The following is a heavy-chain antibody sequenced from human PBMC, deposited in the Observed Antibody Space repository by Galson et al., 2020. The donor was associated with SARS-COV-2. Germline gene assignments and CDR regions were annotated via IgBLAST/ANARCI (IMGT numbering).Heavy chain of an antibody. CDR3: ARRDLWFGKSNNYFDY. CDR2: IYPDDSDT. J-gene: IGHJ4*02. Sequence: GESLKISCKGSGYKFTTYWIAWVRQMPGKGLEYMGIIYPDDSDTRYNPSFRGQVTISADKSISTAYLQWSDLKASDTAMYYCARRDLWFGKSNNYFDYWGQGTLVTVSS. CDR1: GYKFTTYW. V-gene: IGHV5-51*01. D-gene: IGHD3-10*01.